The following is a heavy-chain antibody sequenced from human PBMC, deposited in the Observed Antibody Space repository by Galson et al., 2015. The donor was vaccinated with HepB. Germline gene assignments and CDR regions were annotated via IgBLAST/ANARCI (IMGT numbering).Heavy chain of an antibody. CDR1: GFTFSSYS. V-gene: IGHV3-48*04. CDR3: VRGRSSYYFDY. D-gene: IGHD4-17*01. Sequence: CAASGFTFSSYSMNWVRQAPGQGLEWVSHVTTSGSAIYYANSVKGRFAISRDNAKNSLYLQMNSLRAEDTAVYYCVRGRSSYYFDYWSQGTLVTVSS. CDR2: VTTSGSAI. J-gene: IGHJ4*02.